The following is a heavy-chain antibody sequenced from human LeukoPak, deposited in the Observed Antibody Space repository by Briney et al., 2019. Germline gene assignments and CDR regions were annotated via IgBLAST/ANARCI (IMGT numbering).Heavy chain of an antibody. Sequence: GGSLRLSCAASGFTFSSYGMHWVRQAPGKGLEWVAVIWYDGSNKYYADSVKGRFTISRDNSKNTLYLQMNSLRAEDTAVYYCAREGPSPYYYDSSGYFRDAFDIWGQGTMVTVSS. CDR2: IWYDGSNK. J-gene: IGHJ3*02. D-gene: IGHD3-22*01. CDR3: AREGPSPYYYDSSGYFRDAFDI. V-gene: IGHV3-33*01. CDR1: GFTFSSYG.